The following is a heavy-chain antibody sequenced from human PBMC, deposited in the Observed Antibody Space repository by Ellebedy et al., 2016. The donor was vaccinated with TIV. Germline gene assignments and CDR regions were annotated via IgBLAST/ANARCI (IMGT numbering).Heavy chain of an antibody. Sequence: GGSLRLXXAASGFTFSSYSMNWVRQAPGKGLEWVSSISSSSSYIYYADSVKGRFTISRDNAKNSLYLQMNSLRAEDTAVYYCARDDGYYYDSSGYFDYWGQGTLVTVSS. CDR2: ISSSSSYI. V-gene: IGHV3-21*01. CDR3: ARDDGYYYDSSGYFDY. J-gene: IGHJ4*02. D-gene: IGHD3-22*01. CDR1: GFTFSSYS.